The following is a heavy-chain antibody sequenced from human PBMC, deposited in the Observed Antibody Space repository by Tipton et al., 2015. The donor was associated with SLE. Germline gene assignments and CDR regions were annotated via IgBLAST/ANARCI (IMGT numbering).Heavy chain of an antibody. Sequence: TLSLTCTVSGGSISSSSYYWGWIRQPPGKGLEWIGSIYYSGSTNYNPSLKSRVTISVDTSKNQFSLKLSSVTAADTAVYYCAGLNWNPVEEAGDYWGQGTLVTVSS. CDR1: GGSISSSSYY. J-gene: IGHJ4*02. D-gene: IGHD1-1*01. CDR3: AGLNWNPVEEAGDY. CDR2: IYYSGST. V-gene: IGHV4-39*07.